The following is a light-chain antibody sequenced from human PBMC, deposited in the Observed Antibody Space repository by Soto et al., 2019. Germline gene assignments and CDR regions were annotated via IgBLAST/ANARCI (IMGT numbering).Light chain of an antibody. CDR3: LQDYSYPYT. J-gene: IGKJ2*01. V-gene: IGKV1-6*01. Sequence: AIQMTQSPTSLSASVGDRVTITCRASQGIGIELGWYQQSPGKAPKLLIYATSTLQSGVPSRFSAGGSDTDFTLTISSLQPEDFATYYCLQDYSYPYTFGQATKLESK. CDR2: ATS. CDR1: QGIGIE.